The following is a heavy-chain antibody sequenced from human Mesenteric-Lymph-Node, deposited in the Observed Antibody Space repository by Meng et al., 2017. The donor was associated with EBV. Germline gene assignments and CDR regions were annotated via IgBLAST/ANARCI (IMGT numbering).Heavy chain of an antibody. Sequence: QGQLQGSAPGLVNPSGTLSLTCSVSGGDISSSSWWSWVRQPPGKGLEWLGEIYHSSGTTNYNPSLKSRVTISLDKSKNQFSLNLSSVTAADTAVYYCARLPPTTGYGTARSYWGQGTLVTVSS. CDR1: GGDISSSSW. J-gene: IGHJ4*02. D-gene: IGHD6-13*01. CDR3: ARLPPTTGYGTARSY. V-gene: IGHV4-4*02. CDR2: IYHSSGTT.